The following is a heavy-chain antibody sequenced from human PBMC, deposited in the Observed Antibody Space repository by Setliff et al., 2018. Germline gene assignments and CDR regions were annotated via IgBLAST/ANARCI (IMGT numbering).Heavy chain of an antibody. J-gene: IGHJ5*02. CDR1: GGSFSGYF. CDR2: INHRGSP. CDR3: ARDTSSDWAAWFDP. V-gene: IGHV4-34*10. D-gene: IGHD3-22*01. Sequence: PSETLSLTCAVSGGSFSGYFWTWIRQSPGKGLEWIGGINHRGSPHSNPSLDSRVTMSVDTSKNQFSLKLTSVTAADTAIYYCARDTSSDWAAWFDPWSQGILVTVSS.